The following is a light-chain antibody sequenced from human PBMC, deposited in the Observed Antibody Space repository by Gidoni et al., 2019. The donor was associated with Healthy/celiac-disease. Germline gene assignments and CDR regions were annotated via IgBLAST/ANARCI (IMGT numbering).Light chain of an antibody. V-gene: IGLV2-11*01. CDR3: CSYAGSYIPYV. CDR2: DVS. J-gene: IGLJ1*01. Sequence: QSALTQPRSVSGSPGQSVTISCTGTSSDVGGYNYVSWYQQPPGKAPNLMIYDVSKRPSGVPDRFSGSKSGNTASLTISGLQAEDEADYYCCSYAGSYIPYVFGTGTKVTVL. CDR1: SSDVGGYNY.